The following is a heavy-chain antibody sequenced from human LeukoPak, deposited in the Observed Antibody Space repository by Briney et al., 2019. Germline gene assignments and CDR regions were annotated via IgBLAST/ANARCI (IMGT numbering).Heavy chain of an antibody. D-gene: IGHD3-9*01. V-gene: IGHV1-2*02. CDR2: INPNSGGT. J-gene: IGHJ6*03. Sequence: ASVKVSCKASGYTFTGYYMHWVRQAPGQGLEWMGWINPNSGGTNYAQKFQGRVTITADKSTSTAYMELSSLRSEDTAVYYCARGVLRYSQDVYYYYYYMDVWGKGTTVTVSS. CDR3: ARGVLRYSQDVYYYYYYMDV. CDR1: GYTFTGYY.